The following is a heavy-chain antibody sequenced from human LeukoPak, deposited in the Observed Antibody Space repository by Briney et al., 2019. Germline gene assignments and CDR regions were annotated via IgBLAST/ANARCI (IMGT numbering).Heavy chain of an antibody. CDR1: GGTFSSYA. J-gene: IGHJ6*02. Sequence: SVKVSCKASGGTFSSYAISWVRQAPGQGLEWMGGIIPLFGTENYAQKFQGRVTITADESTSTAYMELSSLRSEDTAVYYCARATGDRSLLNYYYGMDVWGQGTTVTVSS. D-gene: IGHD7-27*01. CDR3: ARATGDRSLLNYYYGMDV. V-gene: IGHV1-69*01. CDR2: IIPLFGTE.